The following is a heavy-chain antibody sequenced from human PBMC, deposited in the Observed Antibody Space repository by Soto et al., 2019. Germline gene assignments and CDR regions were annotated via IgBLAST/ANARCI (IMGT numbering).Heavy chain of an antibody. CDR2: IWHDGSNK. J-gene: IGHJ4*02. CDR1: GFTFSNYG. Sequence: QVQLVESGGGVVQPGRSLRLSCAASGFTFSNYGMHWVRQAPNKGLEWVAGIWHDGSNKYHATSVEGRFTISRANSNNTLYLQMNSLRVEDTAVYYCAREAGYQLLGQQRPDYWGQGTLVTVSS. D-gene: IGHD6-25*01. V-gene: IGHV3-33*01. CDR3: AREAGYQLLGQQRPDY.